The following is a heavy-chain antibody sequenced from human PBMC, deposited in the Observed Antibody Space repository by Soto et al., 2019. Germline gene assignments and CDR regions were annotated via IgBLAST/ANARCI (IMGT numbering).Heavy chain of an antibody. V-gene: IGHV4-4*02. D-gene: IGHD6-19*01. J-gene: IGHJ4*02. CDR1: CGSISSSNW. Sequence: PSETLSLTCAVSCGSISSSNWWSWVRQPPGKGLEWIGEIYHSGSTNYNPSLKSRVTISVDKSKNQFSLKLSSVTAADTAVYYCARRIAVAGSYYFDYWGQGTLVTVSS. CDR3: ARRIAVAGSYYFDY. CDR2: IYHSGST.